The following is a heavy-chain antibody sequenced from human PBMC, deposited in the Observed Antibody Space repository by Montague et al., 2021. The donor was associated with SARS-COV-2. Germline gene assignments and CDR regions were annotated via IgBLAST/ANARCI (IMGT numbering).Heavy chain of an antibody. D-gene: IGHD1-26*01. CDR2: ITGSGGGT. V-gene: IGHV3-23*01. CDR1: GFTFSSYE. J-gene: IGHJ4*02. Sequence: SLRLSCAASGFTFSSYEMNWVRQAPGKGLEWVSAITGSGGGTYYAGSVKGRFTISKDNSKNMLYLQMNSLRAEDTAVYYCAKDQVYSGSYFTDWGQGTLVTVSS. CDR3: AKDQVYSGSYFTD.